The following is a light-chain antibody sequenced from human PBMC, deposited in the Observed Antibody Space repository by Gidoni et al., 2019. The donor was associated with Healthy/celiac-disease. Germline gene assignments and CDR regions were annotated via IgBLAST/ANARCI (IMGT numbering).Light chain of an antibody. CDR3: MQALQTPRT. V-gene: IGKV2-28*01. CDR1: QSILHSNGYNY. CDR2: LGS. Sequence: DIVMTQSPLSLPVTPGEPASISCRSSQSILHSNGYNYLDWYLQKPGQSPQLLIYLGSNRASGVPDRFSGSGSGTDFTLKISRVEAEDVGVYYCMQALQTPRTFXQXTKVEIK. J-gene: IGKJ1*01.